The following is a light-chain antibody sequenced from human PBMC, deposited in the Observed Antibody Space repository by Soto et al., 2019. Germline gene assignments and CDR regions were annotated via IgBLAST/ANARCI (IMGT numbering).Light chain of an antibody. V-gene: IGLV1-40*01. Sequence: QSVLTRPPSVSGAPGQRVTISCTGSSSNIGAGYDVHWYQQFPGTAPKLLIYGNSNRPSGVPDRFSGSKSGTSASLAITGLQAEDEADYYCQSYDSSLSVVVFGGGTKVTVL. CDR2: GNS. J-gene: IGLJ2*01. CDR1: SSNIGAGYD. CDR3: QSYDSSLSVVV.